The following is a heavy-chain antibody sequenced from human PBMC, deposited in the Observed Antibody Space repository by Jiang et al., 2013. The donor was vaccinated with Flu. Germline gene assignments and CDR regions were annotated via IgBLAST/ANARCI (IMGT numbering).Heavy chain of an antibody. D-gene: IGHD3-22*01. V-gene: IGHV4-59*01. CDR1: GGSISSYY. Sequence: GPGLVKPSETLSLTCTVSGGSISSYYWSWIRQPPGKGLEWIGYIYYSGSTNYNPSLKSRVTISVDTSKNQFSLKLSSVTAADTAVYYCARDLRGYYLNWFGPWGQGTLVTVSS. CDR2: IYYSGST. CDR3: ARDLRGYYLNWFGP. J-gene: IGHJ5*02.